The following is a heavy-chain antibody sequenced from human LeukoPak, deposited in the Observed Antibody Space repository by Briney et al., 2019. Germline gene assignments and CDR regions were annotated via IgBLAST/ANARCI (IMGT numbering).Heavy chain of an antibody. J-gene: IGHJ6*02. D-gene: IGHD3-10*01. CDR3: ARDGSSAYYGSGSYYNNYYYGMDV. CDR2: TSSSSSYI. Sequence: GGSLRLSCAASGFTFSSYSTNWVRQAPGKGLEWVSSTSSSSSYIYYADSVKGRFTISRDNAKNSLYLQMNSLRAEDTAVYYCARDGSSAYYGSGSYYNNYYYGMDVWGQGTTVTVSS. CDR1: GFTFSSYS. V-gene: IGHV3-21*01.